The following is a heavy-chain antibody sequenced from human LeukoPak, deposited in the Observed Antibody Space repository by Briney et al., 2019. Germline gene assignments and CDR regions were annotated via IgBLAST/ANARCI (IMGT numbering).Heavy chain of an antibody. CDR1: GGSISSGDYY. Sequence: SETLSLTCTVSGGSISSGDYYWSWIRQPPGKGLEWIGYIYYSVSTYYNPSLKSRVTISVDTSKNQFSLKLSSVPAADTAVYYCARMVRGVIILDYWGQGTLVTVSS. J-gene: IGHJ4*02. V-gene: IGHV4-30-4*08. CDR2: IYYSVST. D-gene: IGHD3-10*01. CDR3: ARMVRGVIILDY.